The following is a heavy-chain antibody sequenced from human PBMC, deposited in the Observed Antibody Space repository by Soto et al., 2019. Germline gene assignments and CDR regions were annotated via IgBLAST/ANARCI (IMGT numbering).Heavy chain of an antibody. J-gene: IGHJ6*03. Sequence: ASVKVSCKASGYTFTSYDINWVRQATGQGLEWMGWMNPNSGNTGYAQKFQGRVTMTRNTSISTAYMELSSLRSEDTAVYYCAREAYSSSWWEKTDYYYYYMDVWGKGTTVTVSS. CDR2: MNPNSGNT. CDR1: GYTFTSYD. V-gene: IGHV1-8*01. CDR3: AREAYSSSWWEKTDYYYYYMDV. D-gene: IGHD6-13*01.